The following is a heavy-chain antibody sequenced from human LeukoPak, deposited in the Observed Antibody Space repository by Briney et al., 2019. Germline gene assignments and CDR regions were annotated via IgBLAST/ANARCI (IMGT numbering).Heavy chain of an antibody. Sequence: GGSLRLSCAASGFTFSRNGMAWVRQAPGKGLEWVSSISVSGTYIYYSDSVKGRFTISRDNAKNSLYLEMKSLRAEDTAAYFCARDRDYGTFDYWGQGTLVTVSS. CDR1: GFTFSRNG. J-gene: IGHJ4*02. V-gene: IGHV3-21*03. D-gene: IGHD4-17*01. CDR3: ARDRDYGTFDY. CDR2: ISVSGTYI.